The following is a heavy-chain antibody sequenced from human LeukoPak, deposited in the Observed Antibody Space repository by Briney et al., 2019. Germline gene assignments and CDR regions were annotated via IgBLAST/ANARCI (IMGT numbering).Heavy chain of an antibody. V-gene: IGHV1-8*01. CDR1: GYTFTNYD. D-gene: IGHD6-19*01. Sequence: ASVKVSCKASGYTFTNYDINWVRQATGQGLEWMGWMNPNGGNTGYAQKFQGRVTMTRNTSISTAYMELSSLRSEDTAGYYCARRPTGSIAVAGNYFDYWGQGTLVTVSS. CDR2: MNPNGGNT. CDR3: ARRPTGSIAVAGNYFDY. J-gene: IGHJ4*02.